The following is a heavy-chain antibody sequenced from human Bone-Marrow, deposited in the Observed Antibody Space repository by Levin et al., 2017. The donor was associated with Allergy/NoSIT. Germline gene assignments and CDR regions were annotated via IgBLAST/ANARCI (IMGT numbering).Heavy chain of an antibody. Sequence: LSLTCAVSGFTFSNYGMHLVRQAPAKGLEWVAVISHDGNNKYYADSVKDRFTISRDNSKNTLYLEVNSLRAEDTAVYFCAKDALLWFGESYGMDVWGQGTTVTVSS. V-gene: IGHV3-30*18. D-gene: IGHD3-10*01. CDR3: AKDALLWFGESYGMDV. CDR2: ISHDGNNK. J-gene: IGHJ6*02. CDR1: GFTFSNYG.